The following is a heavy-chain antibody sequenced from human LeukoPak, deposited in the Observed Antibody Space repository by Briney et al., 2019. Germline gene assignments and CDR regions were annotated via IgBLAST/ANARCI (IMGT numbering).Heavy chain of an antibody. V-gene: IGHV3-23*01. CDR1: GFTFSSYA. CDR3: AGGVAAFPIAS. J-gene: IGHJ4*02. Sequence: GGSLRLSCAASGFTFSSYAMSWVRQAPGKGLEWVSAISGSGGSTYYADSVKGRFTISRDNSKNTLYLQMNSLRAEDTAVYYCAGGVAAFPIASGGQGTLATVSS. CDR2: ISGSGGST. D-gene: IGHD2-15*01.